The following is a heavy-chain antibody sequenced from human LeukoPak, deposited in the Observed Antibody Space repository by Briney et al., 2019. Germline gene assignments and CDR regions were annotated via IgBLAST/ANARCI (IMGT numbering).Heavy chain of an antibody. D-gene: IGHD3-3*01. CDR1: GFTFSSYG. CDR3: ATCAAGVIVTHYFDY. J-gene: IGHJ4*02. V-gene: IGHV3-30*02. Sequence: GGSLRLSCAASGFTFSSYGMHWVRQAPGKGLEWVAFIRYDGSNKYYADSVKGRFTISRDNSKNTLYLQMNSLRAEDTAVYYCATCAAGVIVTHYFDYWGRGTLVTVSS. CDR2: IRYDGSNK.